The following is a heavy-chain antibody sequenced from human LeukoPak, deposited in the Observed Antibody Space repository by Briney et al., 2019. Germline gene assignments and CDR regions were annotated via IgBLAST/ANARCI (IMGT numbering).Heavy chain of an antibody. V-gene: IGHV3-23*01. CDR3: AKGHDDFWSGHDY. CDR1: GFSFSSYG. CDR2: ISGSGVST. D-gene: IGHD3-3*01. J-gene: IGHJ4*02. Sequence: GGSVRLSCAASGFSFSSYGMSWVRQAPGKGLEWVSSISGSGVSTYYADSVKGRFAISRDNSKNTLYLQMNSLRAEDTAVYYCAKGHDDFWSGHDYWGQGTLVTVSS.